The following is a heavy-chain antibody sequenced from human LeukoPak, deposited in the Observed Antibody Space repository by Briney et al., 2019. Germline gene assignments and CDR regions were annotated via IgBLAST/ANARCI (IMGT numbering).Heavy chain of an antibody. CDR2: ISSSSSYI. D-gene: IGHD3-10*01. CDR1: GFTFSSYS. V-gene: IGHV3-21*01. CDR3: ARDPDYYGSGYYFDY. Sequence: QPGGSLRLSCAASGFTFSSYSMNWVRQASGKGLEWVSSISSSSSYIYYADSVKGRFTISRDNAKNSLYLQMNSLRAEDTAVYYCARDPDYYGSGYYFDYWGQGTLVTVSS. J-gene: IGHJ4*02.